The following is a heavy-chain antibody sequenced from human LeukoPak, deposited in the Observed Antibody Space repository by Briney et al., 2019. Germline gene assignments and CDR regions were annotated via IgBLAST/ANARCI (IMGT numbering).Heavy chain of an antibody. V-gene: IGHV4-34*01. CDR1: GGSFSGYY. CDR2: INHSGST. CDR3: GRYYDFWSGYPRAFDI. J-gene: IGHJ3*02. D-gene: IGHD3-3*01. Sequence: SETLSLTCAVYGGSFSGYYWSWIRQPPGNGLEWIGEINHSGSTNYNPSLKSRVTISVDTSKNQFSLKLSSVTAADMAVYYCGRYYDFWSGYPRAFDIWGQGTMVTVSS.